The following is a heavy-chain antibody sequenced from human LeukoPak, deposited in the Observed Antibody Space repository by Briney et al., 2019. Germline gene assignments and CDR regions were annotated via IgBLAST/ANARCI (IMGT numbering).Heavy chain of an antibody. J-gene: IGHJ4*02. V-gene: IGHV3-30*02. Sequence: GGSLRLSCAASGFTFSSYGMHWVRQAPGKGLEWGAFIRHDGSNKYYADSVKGRFTIARDNSKNTLYLQINSLRAEDTAVYYCAKSITMVRGVINRPYYFDYWGQGTLVTVSS. CDR2: IRHDGSNK. D-gene: IGHD3-10*01. CDR1: GFTFSSYG. CDR3: AKSITMVRGVINRPYYFDY.